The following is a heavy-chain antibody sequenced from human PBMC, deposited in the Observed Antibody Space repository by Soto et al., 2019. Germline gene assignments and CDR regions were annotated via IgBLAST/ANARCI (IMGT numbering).Heavy chain of an antibody. CDR2: IYHSGST. V-gene: IGHV4-4*02. CDR1: GGSISSSNW. Sequence: SETLSLTCAVSGGSISSSNWWSGVRQPPGKGLEWIGEIYHSGSTNYNPSLKSRVTISVDKSKNQFSLKLSSVTAADTAVYYCARGTYGRGNWFDPWGQGTLVTVSS. CDR3: ARGTYGRGNWFDP. J-gene: IGHJ5*02. D-gene: IGHD3-10*01.